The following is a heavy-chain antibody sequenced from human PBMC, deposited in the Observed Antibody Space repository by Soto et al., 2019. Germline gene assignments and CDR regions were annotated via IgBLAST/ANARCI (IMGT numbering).Heavy chain of an antibody. CDR3: ARVSGHNTGYYSVYFMDV. J-gene: IGHJ6*02. D-gene: IGHD5-18*01. V-gene: IGHV4-30-4*01. Sequence: APENLSHLYNVAGGFIGCGDYYGTWIRHSPGKGLEWIGYIYYTGSTFYSPSLKSRVTISLDTSENHFSLDMNSVTAADTAVYFCARVSGHNTGYYSVYFMDVWGQGTTVT. CDR2: IYYTGST. CDR1: GGFIGCGDYY.